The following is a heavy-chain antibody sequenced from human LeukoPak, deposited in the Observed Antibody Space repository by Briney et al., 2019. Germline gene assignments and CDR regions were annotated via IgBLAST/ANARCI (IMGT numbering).Heavy chain of an antibody. V-gene: IGHV1-69*04. J-gene: IGHJ4*02. CDR3: ARENGSGSYYKGY. CDR2: IIPILGIA. Sequence: GASVKVSCKASGGTFSSYAISWVRQAPGQGLEWMGRIIPILGIANYAQKFQGRVTITADKSTSTAYMELSSLRSEDTAVYYCARENGSGSYYKGYWGQGTLVTVSS. CDR1: GGTFSSYA. D-gene: IGHD3-10*01.